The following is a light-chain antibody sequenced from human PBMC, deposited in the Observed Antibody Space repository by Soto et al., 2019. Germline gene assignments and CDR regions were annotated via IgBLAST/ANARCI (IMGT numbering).Light chain of an antibody. CDR1: QRVSNR. V-gene: IGKV3-15*01. CDR3: PQSHHWPPERS. Sequence: EIVMTQSPATLSVAPGERATLSCRASQRVSNRLAWYQHKPGQAPRLLIYDASTRATGIPASFSGSGSGTEFTLTINSLQSENFAVNYCPQSHHWPPERSFGQG. CDR2: DAS. J-gene: IGKJ1*01.